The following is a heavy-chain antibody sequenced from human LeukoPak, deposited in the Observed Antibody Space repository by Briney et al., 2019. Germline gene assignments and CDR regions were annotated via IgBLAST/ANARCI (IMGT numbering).Heavy chain of an antibody. CDR2: IYFSGSI. CDR1: GGSISSHY. V-gene: IGHV4-4*07. D-gene: IGHD3-22*01. CDR3: AKSFARITMIVGIFDY. J-gene: IGHJ4*02. Sequence: SETLSLTCTVSGGSISSHYWSWIRQPAGKELEWIGRIYFSGSINYNPSLKSRVTMSVDTSKNQFSLKLSSVTAEDTAVYYCAKSFARITMIVGIFDYWGQGTLVTVSS.